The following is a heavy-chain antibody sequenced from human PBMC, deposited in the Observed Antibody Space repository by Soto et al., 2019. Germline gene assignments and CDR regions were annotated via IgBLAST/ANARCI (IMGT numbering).Heavy chain of an antibody. CDR2: IWYDGSNK. D-gene: IGHD3-22*01. CDR3: ARGGEYYYDSSGYYWADY. CDR1: GFTFSSYG. J-gene: IGHJ4*02. Sequence: QVRLVESGGGVVQPGRSLRLSCAASGFTFSSYGMHWVRQAPGKGLEWVAVIWYDGSNKYYADSVKGRFTISRDNSKNTLYLHMNSLRAEDTAVYYCARGGEYYYDSSGYYWADYWGQGTLVTVSS. V-gene: IGHV3-33*01.